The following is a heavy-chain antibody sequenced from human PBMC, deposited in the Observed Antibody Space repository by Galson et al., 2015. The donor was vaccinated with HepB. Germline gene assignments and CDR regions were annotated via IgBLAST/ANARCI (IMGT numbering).Heavy chain of an antibody. CDR1: GFTFSSYG. CDR3: AKGPGIQLWLRLDY. V-gene: IGHV3-30*18. J-gene: IGHJ4*02. CDR2: ISYDGSNK. D-gene: IGHD5-18*01. Sequence: SLRLSCAASGFTFSSYGMHWVRQAPGKGLEWVAVISYDGSNKYYADSVKGRFTISRDNSKNTLYLQMNSLRAEDTAVYYCAKGPGIQLWLRLDYWGQGTLVTVSS.